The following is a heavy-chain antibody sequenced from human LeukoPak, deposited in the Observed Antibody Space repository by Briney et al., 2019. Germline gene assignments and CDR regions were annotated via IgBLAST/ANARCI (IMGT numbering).Heavy chain of an antibody. CDR3: ARAAHPEYSSGWHYYYYYYMDV. D-gene: IGHD6-19*01. CDR2: TYYRSKWYN. Sequence: SQTLSLTCAISGDSVSSNSAAWNWIRQSPSRGLEWLGRTYYRSKWYNDYAVSVKSRITINPDTSKNQFSLQLNSVTPEDTAVYYCARAAHPEYSSGWHYYYYYYMDVWGKGTTVTVSS. CDR1: GDSVSSNSAA. V-gene: IGHV6-1*01. J-gene: IGHJ6*03.